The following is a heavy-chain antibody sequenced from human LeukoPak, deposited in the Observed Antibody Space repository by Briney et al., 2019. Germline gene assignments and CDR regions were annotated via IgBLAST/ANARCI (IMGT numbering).Heavy chain of an antibody. CDR2: IYYSGST. CDR3: ARVSGYYDSSGYPYYFDY. V-gene: IGHV4-59*01. CDR1: GGSISSYY. D-gene: IGHD3-22*01. J-gene: IGHJ4*02. Sequence: SETLSLTCTVSGGSISSYYWSWIRQPPGKGLEWIGYIYYSGSTNYNPSLKSRVTISVDTSKDQFSLKLSSVTAADTAVYYCARVSGYYDSSGYPYYFDYWGQGTLVTVSS.